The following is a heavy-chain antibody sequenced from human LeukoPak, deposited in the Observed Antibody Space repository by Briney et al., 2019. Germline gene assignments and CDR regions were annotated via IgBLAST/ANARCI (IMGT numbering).Heavy chain of an antibody. J-gene: IGHJ4*02. D-gene: IGHD3-22*01. V-gene: IGHV4-4*09. CDR2: IYNIGST. Sequence: SETLSLTCTVSGVSIKNYYWSWIRQPPGKGLEWFGYIYNIGSTNYNPSLKSRVSMSLHTSTSQVSLRLTSVTAADTAVYYCACYSSPGGWGVFDHWGQGSLVTVSS. CDR1: GVSIKNYY. CDR3: ACYSSPGGWGVFDH.